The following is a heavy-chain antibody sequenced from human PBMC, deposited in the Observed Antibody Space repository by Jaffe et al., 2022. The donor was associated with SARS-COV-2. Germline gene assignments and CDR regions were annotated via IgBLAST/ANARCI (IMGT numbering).Heavy chain of an antibody. CDR1: GFSFSPYA. CDR3: VRGDPWYSSGWGLDV. Sequence: QVQLVESGGGVVQSGRSLRLSCVASGFSFSPYAMHWVRQAPGKGLEWVAAISRDGTFYGGSVMGRLTISRDNSKNTVYLQMNSLRVDDTAIYYCVRGDPWYSSGWGLDVWGQGTSVSVSS. D-gene: IGHD6-19*01. CDR2: ISRDGT. V-gene: IGHV3-30*04. J-gene: IGHJ6*02.